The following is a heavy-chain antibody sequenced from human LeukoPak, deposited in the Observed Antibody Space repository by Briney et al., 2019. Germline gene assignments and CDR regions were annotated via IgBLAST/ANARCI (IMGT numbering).Heavy chain of an antibody. J-gene: IGHJ5*02. Sequence: PSETLSLTCAVYGGSFSGYYWSWIREPPGKGLEWIGEINQSGSTNNNTSPKIRVTISVDTSKNQFSLKLSSVTAADTAVYYCARGARMRIRKNWFDPWGQGTLVTVSS. V-gene: IGHV4-34*01. D-gene: IGHD2-8*01. CDR1: GGSFSGYY. CDR3: ARGARMRIRKNWFDP. CDR2: INQSGST.